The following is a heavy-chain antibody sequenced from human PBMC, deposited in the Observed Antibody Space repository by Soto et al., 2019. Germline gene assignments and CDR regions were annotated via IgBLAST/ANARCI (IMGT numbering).Heavy chain of an antibody. D-gene: IGHD5-18*01. CDR2: INPSGST. J-gene: IGHJ4*02. V-gene: IGHV4-34*01. CDR1: GGSFSGYY. CDR3: AILQTRGYRYGYSWQVY. Sequence: PSETLSLTCAVYGGSFSGYYWSWIRQPPGKGLEWIGEINPSGSTNYNPSLTSRVTISVDTFKNQFSLKLSSVTAAGTSVYYCAILQTRGYRYGYSWQVYWGLVTLVTV.